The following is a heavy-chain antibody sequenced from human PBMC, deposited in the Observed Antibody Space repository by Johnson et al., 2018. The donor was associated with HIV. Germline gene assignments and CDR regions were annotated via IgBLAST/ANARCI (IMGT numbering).Heavy chain of an antibody. V-gene: IGHV3-15*01. J-gene: IGHJ3*02. CDR1: RFTFSTYA. Sequence: VQLVESGGGLVHLGESLKLSCAASRFTFSTYAMTWVRQAPGKGLEWVGRIKSKTDGGTTDYAAPVKGRFTISRDDSKNTLYLQMNSLKTEDTAVYYCTTDWYSSSWYGALDAFDIWGQGTMVTVSS. D-gene: IGHD6-13*01. CDR2: IKSKTDGGTT. CDR3: TTDWYSSSWYGALDAFDI.